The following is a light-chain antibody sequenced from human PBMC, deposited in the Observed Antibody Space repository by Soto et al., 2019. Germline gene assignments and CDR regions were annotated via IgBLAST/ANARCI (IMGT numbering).Light chain of an antibody. Sequence: DIQMTQSPSTLSASVGDRVTITCRASQSISSWLAWYQHKPGKAPKLLIYDASSLESRVPSRFSGSGSGTEFTLTISSLQPDDFATYYCQQYNSYPYTFGQGTKLEIK. V-gene: IGKV1-5*01. CDR3: QQYNSYPYT. CDR2: DAS. CDR1: QSISSW. J-gene: IGKJ2*01.